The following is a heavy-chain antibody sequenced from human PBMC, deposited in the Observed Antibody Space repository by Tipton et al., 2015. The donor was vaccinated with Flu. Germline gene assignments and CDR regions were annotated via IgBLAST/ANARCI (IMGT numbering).Heavy chain of an antibody. CDR3: ARDDGSYSPYYFDY. CDR1: GYTFTSYG. J-gene: IGHJ4*02. V-gene: IGHV1-18*01. Sequence: QMQLVQSGAEVKKPGASVKVSCKASGYTFTSYGISWVRQAPGQGLEWMGWISTYNGNTNYAQKLQGRVTLTTDTSTSTAYMELRSLRSDDTAVYYCARDDGSYSPYYFDYWGQGTLVTVSS. D-gene: IGHD1-26*01. CDR2: ISTYNGNT.